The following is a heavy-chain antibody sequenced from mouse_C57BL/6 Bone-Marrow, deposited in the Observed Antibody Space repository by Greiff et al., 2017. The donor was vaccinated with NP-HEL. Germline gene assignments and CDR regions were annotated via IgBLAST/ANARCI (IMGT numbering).Heavy chain of an antibody. CDR3: ARGPSDY. V-gene: IGHV5-4*03. CDR2: ISDGGSYT. Sequence: EVMLVESGGGLVKPGGSLKLSCAASGFTFSSYAMSWVRQTPEKRLEWVATISDGGSYTYYPDNVKGRFTISRDNAKNNLYLQMSHLKSEDTAMYYCARGPSDYWGQGTTLTVSS. CDR1: GFTFSSYA. J-gene: IGHJ2*01.